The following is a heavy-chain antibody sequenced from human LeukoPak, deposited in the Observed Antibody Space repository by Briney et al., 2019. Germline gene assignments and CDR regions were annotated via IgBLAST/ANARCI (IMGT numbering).Heavy chain of an antibody. D-gene: IGHD2-2*01. Sequence: ASVKVSCKASGYTFTGYYMRWVRQAPGQGLEWMGWINPNSGGTNYAQKFQGRVTMTRDTSISTAYMELSRLRSDDTAVYYCARGSRYCSSTSCWEFDYWGQGTLVTVSS. J-gene: IGHJ4*02. CDR3: ARGSRYCSSTSCWEFDY. CDR1: GYTFTGYY. V-gene: IGHV1-2*02. CDR2: INPNSGGT.